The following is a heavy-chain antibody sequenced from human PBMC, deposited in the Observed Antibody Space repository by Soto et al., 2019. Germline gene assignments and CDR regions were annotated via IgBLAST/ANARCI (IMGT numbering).Heavy chain of an antibody. J-gene: IGHJ5*01. CDR3: ARCIATGQLDA. CDR2: INTVNGNT. Sequence: QVQLVQSGAEVKKPGASVMLSCKASGYTFTTDTMNWVRQAPGQRLEWMGWINTVNGNTKSSQKFEDRVIITRDKSASTAYMELSSLRSEDSAVYYCARCIATGQLDARGHGTLVIVSS. D-gene: IGHD6-13*01. V-gene: IGHV1-3*04. CDR1: GYTFTTDT.